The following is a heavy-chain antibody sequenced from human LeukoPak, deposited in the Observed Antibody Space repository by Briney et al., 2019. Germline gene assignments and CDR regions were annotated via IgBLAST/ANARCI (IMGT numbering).Heavy chain of an antibody. J-gene: IGHJ4*02. CDR3: ARDPKLGYCSSTSCSGY. Sequence: GGSLRLSCAASGFTFGSYSMNWVRQAPGKGLEWVSSISSSGSYIYYADSVKGRFTISRDNAKNSLYLQMNSLRAEDAAVYYCARDPKLGYCSSTSCSGYWGQGTLVTVSS. CDR1: GFTFGSYS. CDR2: ISSSGSYI. D-gene: IGHD2-2*01. V-gene: IGHV3-21*01.